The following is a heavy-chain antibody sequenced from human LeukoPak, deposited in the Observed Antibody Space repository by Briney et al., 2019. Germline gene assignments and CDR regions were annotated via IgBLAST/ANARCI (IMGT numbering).Heavy chain of an antibody. Sequence: SETLSLTCTVSGGSFSPYYWIWIRQPPGKGLEWIGYIYYSGSTNYNPSLQSRVTISVDTSKNQFSLRLSSVTDADTAVYYCARRRVGAAGMGHSLWGQGTLVTVSS. CDR1: GGSFSPYY. CDR2: IYYSGST. CDR3: ARRRVGAAGMGHSL. J-gene: IGHJ4*02. V-gene: IGHV4-59*12. D-gene: IGHD6-13*01.